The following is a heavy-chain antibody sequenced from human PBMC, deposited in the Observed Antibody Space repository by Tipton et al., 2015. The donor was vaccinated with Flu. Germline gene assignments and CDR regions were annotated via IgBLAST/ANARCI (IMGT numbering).Heavy chain of an antibody. CDR2: ISWNTDNI. V-gene: IGHV3-9*01. J-gene: IGHJ3*01. CDR3: ARPTYGSYNDAFDL. D-gene: IGHD4-17*01. CDR1: GFTFDDYA. Sequence: SLRLSCAASGFTFDDYAMHWVRQAPGKGLEWVSGISWNTDNIDYADSVKGRFTISRDNAKNSLYLQMDGLTVDDTALYYCARPTYGSYNDAFDLWGQGTVVTVSS.